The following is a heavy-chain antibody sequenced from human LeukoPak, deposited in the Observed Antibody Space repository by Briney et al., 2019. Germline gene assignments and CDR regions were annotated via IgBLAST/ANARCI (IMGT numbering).Heavy chain of an antibody. D-gene: IGHD3-10*02. CDR1: GFTFRNYG. CDR3: AELGITMIGGV. J-gene: IGHJ6*04. Sequence: GGSLRLSCAASGFTFRNYGMAWVRQAPGKGLEWVSSIISGGTTTYYADSVKGRFIISRDNSKNTLYLQMNSLRAEDTAVYYCAELGITMIGGVWGKGTTVTISS. CDR2: IISGGTTT. V-gene: IGHV3-23*01.